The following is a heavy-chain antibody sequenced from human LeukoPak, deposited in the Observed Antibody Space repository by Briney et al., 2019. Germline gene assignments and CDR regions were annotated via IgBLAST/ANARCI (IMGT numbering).Heavy chain of an antibody. D-gene: IGHD6-13*01. V-gene: IGHV4-61*02. CDR2: MYTSGNT. CDR1: GGSISSGGYY. J-gene: IGHJ4*02. Sequence: PSETLSLTCTVSGGSISSGGYYWSWIRQPAGKGLEWIGRMYTSGNTNYNPSLKSRATISVDTSKNQFSLNLTSVTAADTAVYYCAGGSWYSLDYWGQGTLVTVSS. CDR3: AGGSWYSLDY.